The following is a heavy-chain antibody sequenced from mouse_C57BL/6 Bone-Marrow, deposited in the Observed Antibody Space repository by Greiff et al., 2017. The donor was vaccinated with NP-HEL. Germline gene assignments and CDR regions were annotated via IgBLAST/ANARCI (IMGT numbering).Heavy chain of an antibody. V-gene: IGHV7-3*01. D-gene: IGHD2-4*01. J-gene: IGHJ3*01. CDR1: GFTFTDYY. CDR3: ARYGYDYGDWFAY. CDR2: IRNKANGYTT. Sequence: EVKLMESGGGLVQPGGSLSLSCAASGFTFTDYYMSWVRQPPGKALEWLGFIRNKANGYTTEYSASVKGRFTISRDNSQSILYLQMNALRAEDSATYYCARYGYDYGDWFAYWGQGTLVTVSA.